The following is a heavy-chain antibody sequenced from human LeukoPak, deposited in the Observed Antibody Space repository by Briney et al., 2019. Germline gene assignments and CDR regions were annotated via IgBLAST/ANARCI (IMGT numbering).Heavy chain of an antibody. Sequence: PSQTLSLTCTVSGGSISSGDYYWSWIRQPPGKGLEWIGYIYYSGSTYYNPSLKSRVTISVDTSKNQFSLKLSSVTAADTAVYYCAREGSIDDSSGCYYGFDYWGQGTLVTVSS. J-gene: IGHJ4*02. D-gene: IGHD3-22*01. V-gene: IGHV4-30-4*01. CDR1: GGSISSGDYY. CDR3: AREGSIDDSSGCYYGFDY. CDR2: IYYSGST.